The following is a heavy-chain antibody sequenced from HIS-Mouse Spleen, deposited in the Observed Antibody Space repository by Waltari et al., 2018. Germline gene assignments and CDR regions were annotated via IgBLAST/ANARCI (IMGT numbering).Heavy chain of an antibody. CDR3: ARIAEGYSSGWYAFDY. V-gene: IGHV2-70*15. CDR1: GFSLSTSRIR. D-gene: IGHD6-19*01. J-gene: IGHJ4*02. Sequence: QVTLRESGPALVKPTQTLTLTCTFSGFSLSTSRIRLSRIRQPPGKALEWLARIDWDDDKYYSTSLKTRLTISKDTSKNQVVLTMTNMDPVDTATYYCARIAEGYSSGWYAFDYWGQGTLVTVSS. CDR2: IDWDDDK.